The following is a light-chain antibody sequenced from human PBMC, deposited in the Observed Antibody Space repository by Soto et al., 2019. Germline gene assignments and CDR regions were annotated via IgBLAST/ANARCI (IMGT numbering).Light chain of an antibody. CDR1: STDFVSYNR. Sequence: QSVLTQPPSVSGSPGQSVTISCTGTSTDFVSYNRVSWYQQPPGTAPKLIIYEASNRPSGVPDRFSGSKSGNTASLTISGLQAEDEADYYCQSYDRSLSGSVFGGGTKVTVL. V-gene: IGLV2-18*02. CDR3: QSYDRSLSGSV. J-gene: IGLJ3*02. CDR2: EAS.